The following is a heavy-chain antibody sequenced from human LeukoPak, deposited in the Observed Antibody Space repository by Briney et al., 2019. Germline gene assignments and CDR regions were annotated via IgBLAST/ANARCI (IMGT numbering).Heavy chain of an antibody. CDR2: ISAYNGNT. CDR1: GYTFTSYG. J-gene: IGHJ4*02. Sequence: ASVKVSCKASGYTFTSYGISWVRQAPGQGLEWMGWISAYNGNTNYAQKLQGRVTMTTDTSTSTAYMELRSLRSDDTAVYYCARDLLQGYYSGGSCNDYWGQGTLVTVSS. V-gene: IGHV1-18*01. D-gene: IGHD2-15*01. CDR3: ARDLLQGYYSGGSCNDY.